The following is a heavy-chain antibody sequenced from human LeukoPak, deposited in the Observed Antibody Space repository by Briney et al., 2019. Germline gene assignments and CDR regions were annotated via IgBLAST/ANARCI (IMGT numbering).Heavy chain of an antibody. Sequence: SETLSLTCTVSGYSISSGYYWGWIRQPPGKGLEWIGYIYYSGSTNYNPSLKSRVTISVDTSKNQFSLKLSSVTAADTAVYYCARVGSSGWYDPLNYYYMDVWGRGTTVTVSS. CDR2: IYYSGST. CDR1: GYSISSGYY. V-gene: IGHV4-61*01. D-gene: IGHD6-19*01. J-gene: IGHJ6*03. CDR3: ARVGSSGWYDPLNYYYMDV.